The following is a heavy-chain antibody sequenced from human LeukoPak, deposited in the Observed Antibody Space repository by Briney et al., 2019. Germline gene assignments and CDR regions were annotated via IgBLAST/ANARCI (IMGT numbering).Heavy chain of an antibody. J-gene: IGHJ3*02. D-gene: IGHD5-18*01. V-gene: IGHV3-30*19. CDR3: ARDPKGGFSYGWGAFDI. CDR2: ISYDGNNK. CDR1: GFTFSSYV. Sequence: GGSLRLSCETAGFTFSSYVMHWVRRTPGKGLEWVAIISYDGNNKYYADSVKGRFIISRDNSKNTLYLQMNSLRAEDTAIYYCARDPKGGFSYGWGAFDIWGQGTMATVSS.